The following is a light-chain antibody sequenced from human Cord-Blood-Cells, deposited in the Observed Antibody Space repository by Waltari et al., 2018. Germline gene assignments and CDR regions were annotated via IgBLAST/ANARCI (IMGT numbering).Light chain of an antibody. CDR2: EGS. J-gene: IGLJ3*02. Sequence: QSALTQPASVSGSPGQSITISCTGTSSDVGSYNLVSWYQQHPDKAPKLMIYEGSKRPSGVSKRFSGSKSGNTASLTISGLQAEDEADYYCCSYAGSSTWVFGGGTKLTVL. V-gene: IGLV2-23*01. CDR1: SSDVGSYNL. CDR3: CSYAGSSTWV.